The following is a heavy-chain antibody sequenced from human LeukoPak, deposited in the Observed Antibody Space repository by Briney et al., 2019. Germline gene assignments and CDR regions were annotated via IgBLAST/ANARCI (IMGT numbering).Heavy chain of an antibody. CDR3: AKRSDGYSGFDY. V-gene: IGHV3-23*01. D-gene: IGHD5-18*01. J-gene: IGHJ4*02. CDR1: GFTFPSYA. Sequence: GGSLRLSCAASGFTFPSYAMSWVRQAPGKGLNWVSAISDSGGGTYYADSVKGRFTISRDNPKNTLHLQMNSLRAEDTAVYYCAKRSDGYSGFDYWGQGTLVTLSS. CDR2: ISDSGGGT.